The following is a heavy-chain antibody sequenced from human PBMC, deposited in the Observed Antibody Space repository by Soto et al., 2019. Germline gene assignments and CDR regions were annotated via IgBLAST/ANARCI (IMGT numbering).Heavy chain of an antibody. Sequence: EVQLVESGGGLIQPGGSLRLSCAASGLTVSSNYMSWVRQAPGKGLEWVSLIYSGGSTYYADSVKGRFTISRDSSKNTLYLQMNSLRGEDTAVYHCARGYYDSSGYYRAEAFDSWGQGTMLTVSS. J-gene: IGHJ3*02. CDR3: ARGYYDSSGYYRAEAFDS. CDR2: IYSGGST. V-gene: IGHV3-53*01. CDR1: GLTVSSNY. D-gene: IGHD3-22*01.